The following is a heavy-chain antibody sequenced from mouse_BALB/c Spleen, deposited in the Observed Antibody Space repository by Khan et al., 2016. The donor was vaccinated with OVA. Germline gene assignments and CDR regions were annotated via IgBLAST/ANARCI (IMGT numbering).Heavy chain of an antibody. V-gene: IGHV1S41*01. CDR2: IGPGSSNA. D-gene: IGHD1-1*01. J-gene: IGHJ4*01. CDR1: GYTFTSYW. Sequence: DLVKPRASVKLSCKASGYTFTSYWINWIKQRPGQGLEWIGRIGPGSSNAYYNDMFKDKATLNVDKSYNTDYIKLRSLSSEDSAVYCCARENYYGRSCYAMDYWGQGTSVTVSA. CDR3: ARENYYGRSCYAMDY.